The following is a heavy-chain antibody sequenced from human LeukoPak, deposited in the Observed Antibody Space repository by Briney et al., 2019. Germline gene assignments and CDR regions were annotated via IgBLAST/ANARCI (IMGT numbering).Heavy chain of an antibody. J-gene: IGHJ6*03. CDR3: ASLLTAGGYYYMDV. D-gene: IGHD1-14*01. V-gene: IGHV1-24*01. CDR2: SDLEHGKT. Sequence: ASVKVSCKVSGYSLTDLCIHWVRQAPGKGLEWMGGSDLEHGKTIYAQKFQGRVNMTRDTSISTAYMELSRLRSEDTAVYYCASLLTAGGYYYMDVWGKGTTVTVSS. CDR1: GYSLTDLC.